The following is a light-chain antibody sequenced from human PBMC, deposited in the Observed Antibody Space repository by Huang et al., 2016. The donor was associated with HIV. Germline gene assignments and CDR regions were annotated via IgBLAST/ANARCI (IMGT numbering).Light chain of an antibody. V-gene: IGKV1-33*01. CDR1: QDINNY. CDR2: DAS. J-gene: IGKJ5*01. CDR3: QQYDDLPIT. Sequence: GDRVTITCQASQDINNYINWYQQKPGKAPKVLISDASYLETGVPSRLSGSGSGTHFTFTISSLQPEDIGTYYCQQYDDLPITFGQGTRLDMK.